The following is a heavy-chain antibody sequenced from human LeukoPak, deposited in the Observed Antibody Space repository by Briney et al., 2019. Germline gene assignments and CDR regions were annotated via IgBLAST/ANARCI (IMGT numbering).Heavy chain of an antibody. CDR3: ARGFFLSVYLDAFDI. D-gene: IGHD3-3*01. CDR1: GFTVNNKY. Sequence: GGSLRLSCAASGFTVNNKYMTWVRQAPGKGLEWVSLIYNDGRTYYADSVKGRCTISRDNLKNVLYLQMNSLKVEDTALYYCARGFFLSVYLDAFDIWGQGKVVTVSS. V-gene: IGHV3-53*01. J-gene: IGHJ3*02. CDR2: IYNDGRT.